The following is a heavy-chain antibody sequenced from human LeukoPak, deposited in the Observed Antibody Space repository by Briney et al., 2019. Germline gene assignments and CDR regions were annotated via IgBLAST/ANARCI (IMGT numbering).Heavy chain of an antibody. V-gene: IGHV4-4*07. CDR1: GGSISSYY. CDR2: IYISGST. D-gene: IGHD2-2*01. Sequence: SETLSLTCTVYGGSISSYYWRWIRHPAGKGLEWIGRIYISGSTNYNPSLKSIVTISIDTSKNQFSLRMSSVTVTDTAVYYCGRHDALRANWFDPWGEGDLVTVSS. J-gene: IGHJ5*02. CDR3: GRHDALRANWFDP.